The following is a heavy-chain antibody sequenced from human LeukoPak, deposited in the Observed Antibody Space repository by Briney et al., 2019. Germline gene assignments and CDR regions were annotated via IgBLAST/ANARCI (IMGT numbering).Heavy chain of an antibody. CDR1: GGSVSSRGYY. V-gene: IGHV4-61*08. D-gene: IGHD2-8*01. CDR2: IYYTGRT. Sequence: SETLSLTCAVPGGSVSSRGYYWSWIRQPPGKGLGWISYIYYTGRTNHNPSLTSRVTISLDTSNSQFSLKLSSVTAADTAVYYCARRIESLYYFDYWGQGTLVTVSS. J-gene: IGHJ4*02. CDR3: ARRIESLYYFDY.